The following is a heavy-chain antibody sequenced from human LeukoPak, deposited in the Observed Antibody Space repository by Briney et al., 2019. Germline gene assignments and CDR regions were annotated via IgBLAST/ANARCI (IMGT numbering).Heavy chain of an antibody. Sequence: GGSLRLSCAGSGFTFSSHWIGWVRQAPGKGLVWVSRISPTGSTTSYADSVKGRFTVSRDNAKNTLYLQVNNLRAEDTAVYYCARGPNSNWSGLDFWGQGTLLTVSS. CDR2: ISPTGSTT. CDR3: ARGPNSNWSGLDF. D-gene: IGHD6-6*01. J-gene: IGHJ4*02. V-gene: IGHV3-74*01. CDR1: GFTFSSHW.